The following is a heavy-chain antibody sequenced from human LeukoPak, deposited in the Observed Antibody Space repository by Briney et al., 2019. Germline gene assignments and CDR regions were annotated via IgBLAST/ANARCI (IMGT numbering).Heavy chain of an antibody. CDR3: ASSGIAAAGTGDYFDY. D-gene: IGHD6-13*01. CDR2: INHSGST. J-gene: IGHJ4*02. CDR1: GGSFSGYY. V-gene: IGHV4-34*01. Sequence: SETLSPTCAVYGGSFSGYYWRWIRQPPGKGLEWIGEINHSGSTNYNPSLKSRVTISVDTSKNQFSLKLSSVTAADTAVYYCASSGIAAAGTGDYFDYWGQGTLVTVSS.